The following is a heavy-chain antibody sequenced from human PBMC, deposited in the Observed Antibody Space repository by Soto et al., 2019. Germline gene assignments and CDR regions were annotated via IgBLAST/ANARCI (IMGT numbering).Heavy chain of an antibody. CDR1: GGSISSYY. J-gene: IGHJ6*03. Sequence: SETLSLTCTVSGGSISSYYWSWIRQPPGKGLEWIGYIYYSGSTNYNPSLKSRVTISVDTSKNQFSLKLSSVTAADTAVYYCARDRRYCSSTSCYSYYYMDVWGKGTTVTVAS. D-gene: IGHD2-2*01. CDR3: ARDRRYCSSTSCYSYYYMDV. CDR2: IYYSGST. V-gene: IGHV4-59*01.